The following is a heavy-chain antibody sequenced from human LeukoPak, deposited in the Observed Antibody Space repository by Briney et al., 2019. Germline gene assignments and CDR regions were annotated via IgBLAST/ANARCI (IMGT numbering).Heavy chain of an antibody. CDR1: GFTLSSYS. V-gene: IGHV3-15*01. Sequence: GGSLRLSCAASGFTLSSYSMNWVRQAPGKGLEWVGRIKSKTDGGTTDYAAPVKGRFTISRDDSKNTLYLQMNSLKTEDTAVYYCTTDFPRLGYYYYYYMDVWGKGTTVTVSS. CDR3: TTDFPRLGYYYYYYMDV. CDR2: IKSKTDGGTT. J-gene: IGHJ6*03. D-gene: IGHD1-26*01.